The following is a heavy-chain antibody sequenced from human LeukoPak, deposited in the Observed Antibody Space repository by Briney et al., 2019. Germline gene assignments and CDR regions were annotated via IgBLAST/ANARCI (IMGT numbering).Heavy chain of an antibody. CDR1: GFTFSSYA. Sequence: GGSLRLSCAASGFTFSSYAMYWVRQAPGKGLEWVAVISYDGSNKYYADSVKGRFTISRDNSKNTLYLQMNSLRAEDTAVYYCAREARYYYFDYWGQGTLVTVSS. CDR3: AREARYYYFDY. CDR2: ISYDGSNK. D-gene: IGHD3-10*01. J-gene: IGHJ4*02. V-gene: IGHV3-30-3*01.